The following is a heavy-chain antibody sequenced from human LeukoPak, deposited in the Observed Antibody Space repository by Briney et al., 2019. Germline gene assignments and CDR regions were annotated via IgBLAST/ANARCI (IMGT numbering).Heavy chain of an antibody. CDR1: GGSISSYY. V-gene: IGHV4-59*08. CDR3: ASSPNHIVGTPTPGDY. Sequence: PSETLSLTCTVSGGSISSYYWSWIRQPPGKGLEWIGYIYYSGSTNYNPSLKSRVTISVDTSKNQFSLKLSSVTAADTAVYYCASSPNHIVGTPTPGDYWGQGTLVTVSS. J-gene: IGHJ4*02. CDR2: IYYSGST. D-gene: IGHD1-26*01.